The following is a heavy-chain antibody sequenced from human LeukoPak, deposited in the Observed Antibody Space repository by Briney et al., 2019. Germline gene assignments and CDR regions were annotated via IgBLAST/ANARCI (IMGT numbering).Heavy chain of an antibody. CDR2: ITSDGSST. Sequence: PGGSLRLSCAASGFTFSSYWMHWVRQAPGKGLVWVSRITSDGSSTGYADSVKGRFTISRDNAKNTLYLQMNSLRAEDTAVYYCARGFNWNYGRFDFWGQGTLVTVSS. V-gene: IGHV3-74*01. CDR1: GFTFSSYW. J-gene: IGHJ4*02. D-gene: IGHD1-7*01. CDR3: ARGFNWNYGRFDF.